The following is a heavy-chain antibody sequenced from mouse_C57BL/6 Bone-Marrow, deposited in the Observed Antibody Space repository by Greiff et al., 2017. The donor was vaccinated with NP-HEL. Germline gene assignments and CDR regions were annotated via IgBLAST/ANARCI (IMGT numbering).Heavy chain of an antibody. Sequence: DVMLVESGGGLVKPGGSLKLSCAASGFTFSSYAMSWVRQTPEKRLEWVATISDGGSYTYYPDNVKGRFTISRDNAKNNLYLQMSHLKSEDTAMYYCARVISTVVAPHWYFDVWGTVTTVTVAS. J-gene: IGHJ1*03. CDR1: GFTFSSYA. V-gene: IGHV5-4*03. CDR2: ISDGGSYT. D-gene: IGHD1-1*01. CDR3: ARVISTVVAPHWYFDV.